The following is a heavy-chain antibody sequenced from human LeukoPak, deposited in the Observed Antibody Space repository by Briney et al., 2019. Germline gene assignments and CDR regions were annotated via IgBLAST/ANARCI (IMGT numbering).Heavy chain of an antibody. D-gene: IGHD3-22*01. J-gene: IGHJ3*02. CDR2: IRYDRSNK. CDR1: GLTFSSYA. Sequence: PGGSLRLSCAASGLTFSSYAMHWVRQAPGKGLEWVAVIRYDRSNKYYADSVKGRFTISRDNSKNTLYLQMNSLRAEDTAVYYCARGESMIVDAFDIWGQGTMVTVSS. CDR3: ARGESMIVDAFDI. V-gene: IGHV3-30-3*01.